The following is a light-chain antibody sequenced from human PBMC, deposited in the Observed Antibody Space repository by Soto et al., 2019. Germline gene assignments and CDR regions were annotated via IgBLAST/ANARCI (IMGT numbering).Light chain of an antibody. CDR1: QSVSGN. J-gene: IGKJ1*01. V-gene: IGKV3-15*01. CDR3: QQYNNWPPLT. CDR2: GAS. Sequence: EIVMTQSPATLSVSPGERATLSCRASQSVSGNLAWYQQKPGQAPRLLIYGASTRATGIPARFSGSGSGTEFTLTISSLQYEDFAVYYCQQYNNWPPLTFGQGTKVEIK.